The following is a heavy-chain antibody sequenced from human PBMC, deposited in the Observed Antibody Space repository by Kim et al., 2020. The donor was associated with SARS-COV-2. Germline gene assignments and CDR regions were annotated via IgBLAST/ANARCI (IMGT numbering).Heavy chain of an antibody. D-gene: IGHD5-18*01. V-gene: IGHV4-34*01. CDR3: ARGRAGVVPAPVLGLGPFYEYYIMDV. CDR1: GGSFSGYS. Sequence: SETLSLTCAVFGGSFSGYSWTWIRQSPGKGLKWIGEINQSGSTKYNPSLQSRVSISTDTSKNQFSLRLRSVTAADTAVYFCARGRAGVVPAPVLGLGPFYEYYIMDVWGRGTTVTVSS. CDR2: INQSGST. J-gene: IGHJ6*02.